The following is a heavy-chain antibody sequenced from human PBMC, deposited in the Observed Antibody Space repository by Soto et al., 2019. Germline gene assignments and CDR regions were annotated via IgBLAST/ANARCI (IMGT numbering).Heavy chain of an antibody. CDR2: IYYSGST. CDR3: AAFDGDQEDWVYAFDI. D-gene: IGHD4-17*01. V-gene: IGHV4-59*01. J-gene: IGHJ3*02. Sequence: SETLSLTCTVSSGSISSYYWSWIRQPPGKGLEWIGYIYYSGSTNYNPSLKSRVTISVDTSKNQFSLKLSSVTAADTAVYYCAAFDGDQEDWVYAFDIWGQGTMVTVS. CDR1: SGSISSYY.